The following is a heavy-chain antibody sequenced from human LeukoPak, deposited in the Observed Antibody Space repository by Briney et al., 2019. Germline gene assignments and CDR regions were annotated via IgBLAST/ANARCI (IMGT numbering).Heavy chain of an antibody. CDR2: IYTSGST. D-gene: IGHD1-26*01. CDR3: ATLGVGANFDY. Sequence: SETLSLTCTVSGGSISSSSYYWSWIRQPAGKGLEWIGRIYTSGSTNYNPSLKSRVTISVDTSKNQFSLKLSSVTAADTAVYYCATLGVGANFDYWGQGTLVTVSS. CDR1: GGSISSSSYY. J-gene: IGHJ4*02. V-gene: IGHV4-61*02.